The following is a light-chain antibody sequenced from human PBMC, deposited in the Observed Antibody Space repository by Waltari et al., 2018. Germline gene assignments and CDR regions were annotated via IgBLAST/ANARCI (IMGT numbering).Light chain of an antibody. CDR3: QQYDNLPWT. Sequence: DIQMTQSPSSMSASVGDRVTITCQAIQDISNYLNWYQQKPGKAPKLLIYDASNLETGVPSRFSGSGSGTDFTFTISSLQPEDIATYYCQQYDNLPWTFGQGTKVEIK. CDR2: DAS. CDR1: QDISNY. V-gene: IGKV1-33*01. J-gene: IGKJ1*01.